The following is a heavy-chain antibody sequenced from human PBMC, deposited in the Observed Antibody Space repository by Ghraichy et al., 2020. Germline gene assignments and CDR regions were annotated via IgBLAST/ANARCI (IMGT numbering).Heavy chain of an antibody. CDR2: IYYSGST. D-gene: IGHD3-3*01. Sequence: SETLSLTCTVSGGSISSYYWSWIRQPPGKGLEWIGYIYYSGSTNYNPSLKSRVTISVDTSKNQFSLKLSSVTAADTAVYYCARQIRHHDFWSGWYYYGMDVWGQGTTVTVSS. CDR1: GGSISSYY. V-gene: IGHV4-59*08. J-gene: IGHJ6*02. CDR3: ARQIRHHDFWSGWYYYGMDV.